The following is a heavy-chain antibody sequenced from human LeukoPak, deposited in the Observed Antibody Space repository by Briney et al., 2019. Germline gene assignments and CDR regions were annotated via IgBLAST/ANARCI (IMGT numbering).Heavy chain of an antibody. CDR2: INPNSGGT. CDR1: GYTFSDYS. V-gene: IGHV1-2*02. J-gene: IGHJ4*02. Sequence: GASVKVSCKASGYTFSDYSMHWVRQAPGQGLEWMGWINPNSGGTNYAQKFQGRVTMTRDTSISTAYMELSRLRSDDTAVYYCARISTYSRYVDYWGQGTLVTVSS. CDR3: ARISTYSRYVDY. D-gene: IGHD4-11*01.